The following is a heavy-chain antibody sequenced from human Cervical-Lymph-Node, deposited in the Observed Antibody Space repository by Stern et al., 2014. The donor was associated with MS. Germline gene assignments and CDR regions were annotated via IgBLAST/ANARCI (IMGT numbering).Heavy chain of an antibody. CDR1: GGSISSSDDY. D-gene: IGHD6-13*01. CDR2: IYYLGNT. V-gene: IGHV4-39*01. CDR3: ARRRQLSTLYQFYYGMDV. J-gene: IGHJ6*02. Sequence: QVQLQESGPGLVKPWETLSLTCTVSGGSISSSDDYWGWVRQAPGKGLEWIGGIYYLGNTFYNPSLGSRVTISVVTSERHFPLGLTSGPAADTAVYFCARRRQLSTLYQFYYGMDVWGQGTTVTVSS.